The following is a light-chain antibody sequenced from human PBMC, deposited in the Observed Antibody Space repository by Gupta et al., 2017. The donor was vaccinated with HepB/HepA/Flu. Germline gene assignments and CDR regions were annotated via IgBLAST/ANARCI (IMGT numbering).Light chain of an antibody. J-gene: IGKJ1*01. V-gene: IGKV4-1*01. Sequence: DIVMTQSPDSLAVSLGERATINCKSRQSLLYSANDKNYLAWYQQRPGQPPKLLISWASTRESGVPDRFSGSGSGTDFTLTISSLQAEDVAVYYCQEFYTYSPTFGQGTKVEVK. CDR3: QEFYTYSPT. CDR2: WAS. CDR1: QSLLYSANDKNY.